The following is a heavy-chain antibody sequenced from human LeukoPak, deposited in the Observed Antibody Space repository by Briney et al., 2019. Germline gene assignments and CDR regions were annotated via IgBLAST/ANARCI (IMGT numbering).Heavy chain of an antibody. CDR3: GRGARHFDY. D-gene: IGHD6-6*01. Sequence: GGSLRLACAASGFTFSSYWMCWVRQAPGKGRGWVANIKQDGSEKYYVDSVKGGFTISRDNAKNSLYLQINSLRADDTGVYYFGRGARHFDYWGQGTLVTVSS. CDR1: GFTFSSYW. J-gene: IGHJ4*02. CDR2: IKQDGSEK. V-gene: IGHV3-7*01.